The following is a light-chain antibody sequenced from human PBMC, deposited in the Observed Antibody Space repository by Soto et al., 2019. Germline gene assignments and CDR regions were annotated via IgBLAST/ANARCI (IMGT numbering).Light chain of an antibody. V-gene: IGLV2-18*02. CDR1: SSDIGSYTR. CDR2: EVT. CDR3: SSYTCFDTVI. Sequence: QSALTQPPSVSGSPGLSVTISCTGSSSDIGSYTRVSWYQQPPASAPKLLIYEVTRRASGAPDRFSGSASGNTASLTISGVQAEDEADYYCSSYTCFDTVIFGGGTKLPVL. J-gene: IGLJ2*01.